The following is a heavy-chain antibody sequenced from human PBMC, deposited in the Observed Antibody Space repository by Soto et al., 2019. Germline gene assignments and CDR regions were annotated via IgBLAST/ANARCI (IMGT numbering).Heavy chain of an antibody. J-gene: IGHJ6*02. Sequence: PGGSLRLSCAASGFTFSSYDMHWVRQATGKGLEWVSAIGTAGDTYYPGSVKGRFTISREDAKDSLYLQMNSLRAGDTAVYYCARGILRFLEWPEPSYGMDVWGQGTTVT. D-gene: IGHD3-3*01. CDR2: IGTAGDT. V-gene: IGHV3-13*01. CDR3: ARGILRFLEWPEPSYGMDV. CDR1: GFTFSSYD.